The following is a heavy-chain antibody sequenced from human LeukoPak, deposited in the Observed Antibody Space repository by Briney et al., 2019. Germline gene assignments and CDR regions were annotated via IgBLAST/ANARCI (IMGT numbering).Heavy chain of an antibody. J-gene: IGHJ4*02. CDR2: INHSGST. CDR1: GGSFSGYY. V-gene: IGHV4-34*01. Sequence: SETLSLTCAVYGGSFSGYYWSWIRQPPGKGLEWIGEINHSGSTNYNPSLKSRVTISVDTSKNQFSLKLSSVTAADTAVYYCARGLRKLLRLFDYWGQGTPVTVSS. CDR3: ARGLRKLLRLFDY. D-gene: IGHD3-22*01.